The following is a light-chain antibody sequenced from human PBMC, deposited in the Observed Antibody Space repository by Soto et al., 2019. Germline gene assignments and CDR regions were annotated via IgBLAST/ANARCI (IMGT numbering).Light chain of an antibody. CDR3: LQNSTYPVT. CDR1: QTISSY. Sequence: IQLTQSPSSLSASVGDRVTISCRASQTISSYLNWYQQKPGKAPKLLIYAASRLQGGVPSRFSGSGSETEFTLTISSLQPEDFATYYCLQNSTYPVTFGQGTKVDIK. V-gene: IGKV1-39*01. J-gene: IGKJ1*01. CDR2: AAS.